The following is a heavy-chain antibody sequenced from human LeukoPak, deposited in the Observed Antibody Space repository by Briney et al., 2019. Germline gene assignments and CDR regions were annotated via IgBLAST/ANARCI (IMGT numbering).Heavy chain of an antibody. J-gene: IGHJ6*03. CDR1: GGSISSYY. CDR2: IYTSGST. Sequence: PSETLSLTCTVSGGSISSYYWGWIRQPAGKGLEWIGRIYTSGSTNYNPSLKSRVTMSVDTSKNQFSLKLSSVTAADTAVYYCARDRQDRYYYYYMDVWGKGTTVTVSS. V-gene: IGHV4-4*07. CDR3: ARDRQDRYYYYYMDV.